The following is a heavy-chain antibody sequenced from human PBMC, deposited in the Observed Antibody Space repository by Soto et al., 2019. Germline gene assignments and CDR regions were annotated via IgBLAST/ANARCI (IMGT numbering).Heavy chain of an antibody. V-gene: IGHV1-69*01. CDR1: GGTFSSYA. D-gene: IGHD1-7*01. CDR2: IIPIFGTA. Sequence: QVQLVQSGAEVKKPGSSVKVSCKASGGTFSSYAISWVRQAPGQGLEWMGGIIPIFGTANYAQKFQGRVTITADESTRTAYMELSSLRSEDTAVYYCARGRITGTTSRLTNYYYYGMDVWGQGTTVTVSS. CDR3: ARGRITGTTSRLTNYYYYGMDV. J-gene: IGHJ6*02.